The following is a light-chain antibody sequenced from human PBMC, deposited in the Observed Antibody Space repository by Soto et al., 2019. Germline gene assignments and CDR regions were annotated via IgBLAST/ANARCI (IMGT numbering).Light chain of an antibody. J-gene: IGKJ1*01. V-gene: IGKV3-15*01. Sequence: VVMTQSPATLSLSPVDRATLSCRASQTINKNVAWYQLKDGQVPRLLIYGASTRATDVPARFSGSGSGTEFTLTISSLQSEDFAEYHCQQYNNWPQTFGQGTKVDI. CDR2: GAS. CDR1: QTINKN. CDR3: QQYNNWPQT.